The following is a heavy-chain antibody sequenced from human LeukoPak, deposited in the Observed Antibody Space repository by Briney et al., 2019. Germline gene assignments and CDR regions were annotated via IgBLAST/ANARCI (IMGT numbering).Heavy chain of an antibody. CDR1: GFNFSGSA. Sequence: GGSLRLSCAASGFNFSGSAMHWVRQASGKGLEWVGRIRSKANSYATAYAAPVSGRFTISRDDSKNTAYLQMNSLITEDTAVYYCTSRPAVEMATVGDYWGRGTLVTVSS. V-gene: IGHV3-73*01. D-gene: IGHD5-24*01. CDR2: IRSKANSYAT. J-gene: IGHJ4*02. CDR3: TSRPAVEMATVGDY.